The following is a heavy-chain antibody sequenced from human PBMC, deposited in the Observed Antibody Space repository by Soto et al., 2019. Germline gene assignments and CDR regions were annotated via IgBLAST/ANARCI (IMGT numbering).Heavy chain of an antibody. D-gene: IGHD3-16*01. Sequence: SLRLSCVVSTFTFSNAWMTWVRQAPGRGLEWIGRIKSVTDGGTRDYAAPVKGRFAISRDDSKNTLYLQMNSLKTEDTAVYYCTSGRSTFGLDSWGQGTLVTVSS. J-gene: IGHJ4*02. CDR3: TSGRSTFGLDS. V-gene: IGHV3-15*01. CDR1: TFTFSNAW. CDR2: IKSVTDGGTR.